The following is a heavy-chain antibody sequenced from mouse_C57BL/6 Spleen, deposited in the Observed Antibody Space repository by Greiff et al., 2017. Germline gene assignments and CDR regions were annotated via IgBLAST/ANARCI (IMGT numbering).Heavy chain of an antibody. CDR1: GYTFTSYW. CDR2: IDHSDSYT. J-gene: IGHJ3*01. V-gene: IGHV1-69*01. CDR3: ASGRAWFAY. Sequence: QVQLQQPGAELVMPGASVKLSCKASGYTFTSYWMHWVKQRPGQGLEWIGEIDHSDSYTNYNQKFKGKSTLTADKSSSTTYMPLSSLISDDAAVYYCASGRAWFAYWGQGTLVTVSA.